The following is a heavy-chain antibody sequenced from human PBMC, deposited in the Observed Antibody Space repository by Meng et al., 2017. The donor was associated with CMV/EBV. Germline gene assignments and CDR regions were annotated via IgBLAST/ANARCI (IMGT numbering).Heavy chain of an antibody. CDR1: GYTFTGYY. CDR2: INPNSGGT. J-gene: IGHJ6*02. V-gene: IGHV1-2*02. Sequence: ASVKVSCKASGYTFTGYYMHWMRQAPGQGLEWMGWINPNSGGTNYAQKFQGRVTMTRDTSISTAYMELSRLRSDDTAVYYCARHRPHYYYGIDVWGQGTTVTVSS. CDR3: ARHRPHYYYGIDV.